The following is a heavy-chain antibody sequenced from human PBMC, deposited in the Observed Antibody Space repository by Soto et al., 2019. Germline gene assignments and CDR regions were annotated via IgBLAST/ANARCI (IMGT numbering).Heavy chain of an antibody. D-gene: IGHD2-2*01. CDR3: AREAVVVPAAIRAYYMDV. V-gene: IGHV1-8*01. CDR1: GYTFTSYD. CDR2: MNPNSGNT. J-gene: IGHJ6*03. Sequence: ASVKVSCKASGYTFTSYDINWVRQATGQGLEWMGWMNPNSGNTGYAQKFQGRVTMTRNTSISTAYMELSSLRPEDTAVYYCAREAVVVPAAIRAYYMDVWGKGTTVTVSS.